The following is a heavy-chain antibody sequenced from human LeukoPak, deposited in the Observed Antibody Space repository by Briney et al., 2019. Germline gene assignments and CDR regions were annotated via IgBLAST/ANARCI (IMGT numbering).Heavy chain of an antibody. CDR3: ARNPQKRGYSYGYVWTVPSWFDP. J-gene: IGHJ5*02. Sequence: PSETLSLTCAVYGGSFSGYYWSWIRQPPGKGLEWIGEINHSGSTNYNPSLKSRVTISVDTSKNQFSLKLSSVTAADTAVYYCARNPQKRGYSYGYVWTVPSWFDPWGQGTLVTVSS. CDR1: GGSFSGYY. V-gene: IGHV4-34*01. D-gene: IGHD5-18*01. CDR2: INHSGST.